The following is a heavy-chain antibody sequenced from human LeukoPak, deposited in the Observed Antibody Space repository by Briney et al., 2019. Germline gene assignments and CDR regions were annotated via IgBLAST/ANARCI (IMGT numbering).Heavy chain of an antibody. D-gene: IGHD3-10*01. J-gene: IGHJ4*02. CDR1: GFAFSTYS. CDR2: IGDDGTTT. CDR3: ANRNYYGSGSYDD. V-gene: IGHV3-23*01. Sequence: GGSLRLSCAASGFAFSTYSMSWVRQAPGKGLEWVSVIGDDGTTTFYADSVKGRFTISRDNSKNMVYLQMNGLRADDTAVYYCANRNYYGSGSYDDWGQGTLVTVSS.